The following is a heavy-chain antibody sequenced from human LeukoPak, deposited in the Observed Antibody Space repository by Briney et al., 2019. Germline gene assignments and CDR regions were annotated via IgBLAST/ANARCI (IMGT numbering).Heavy chain of an antibody. V-gene: IGHV4-38-2*01. J-gene: IGHJ2*01. CDR3: ARHSGYYDSSGYYPHWYFDL. D-gene: IGHD3-22*01. Sequence: SETLSLTCAVSGHSISSGYYWGWIRQPPGKGLEWIGSIYHSGSTYYNPSLKSRVTISVDMSKNQFSLKLSSVTAADTAVYYCARHSGYYDSSGYYPHWYFDLWGRGTLVTVSS. CDR2: IYHSGST. CDR1: GHSISSGYY.